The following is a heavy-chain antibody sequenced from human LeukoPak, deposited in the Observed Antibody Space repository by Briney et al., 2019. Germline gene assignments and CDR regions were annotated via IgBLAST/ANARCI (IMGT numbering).Heavy chain of an antibody. J-gene: IGHJ4*02. CDR1: GFTFSSYA. V-gene: IGHV3-23*01. D-gene: IGHD5-12*01. Sequence: GGSLRLSCAASGFTFSSYAISWVRQAPGKGLEWVSAISNGGVSTYYADSVKGRFTISRDNSKNMLYLQMNSLRAEDTAVYYCAKDLRYSTSPRRGFDYWGQGTLVTVSS. CDR3: AKDLRYSTSPRRGFDY. CDR2: ISNGGVST.